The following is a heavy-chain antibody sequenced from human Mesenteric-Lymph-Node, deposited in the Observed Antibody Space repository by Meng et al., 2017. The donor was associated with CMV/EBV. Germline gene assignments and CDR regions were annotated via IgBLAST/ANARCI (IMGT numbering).Heavy chain of an antibody. CDR2: ISYSGST. CDR1: GGSISNYY. Sequence: SETLSLTCTVSGGSISNYYWTWIRQPPGKGLEWIGYISYSGSTNYNPSLTSRVTISVETSKNHFSLKLSSVTAADTAVYYCARDYYCGMDVWGQGTTVTVSS. J-gene: IGHJ6*02. CDR3: ARDYYCGMDV. V-gene: IGHV4-59*01.